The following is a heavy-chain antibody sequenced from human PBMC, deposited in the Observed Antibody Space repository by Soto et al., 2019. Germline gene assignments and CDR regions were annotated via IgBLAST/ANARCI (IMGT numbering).Heavy chain of an antibody. V-gene: IGHV1-46*01. CDR1: GYTFTSRY. CDR2: INPSDGTP. D-gene: IGHD3-22*01. Sequence: ASVKVSCKASGYTFTSRYMHLVRQAAGRGVVWMGIINPSDGTPTYAQKFQGRVSMTRDKSTSTLYMELSSLSPEDTTFYYCAGVDSSGYLRMYYFDNWRQ. CDR3: AGVDSSGYLRMYYFDN. J-gene: IGHJ4*02.